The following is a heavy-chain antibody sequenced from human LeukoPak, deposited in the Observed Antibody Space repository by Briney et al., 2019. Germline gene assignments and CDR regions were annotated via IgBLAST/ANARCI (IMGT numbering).Heavy chain of an antibody. D-gene: IGHD4-23*01. Sequence: PGRSLRLSCVASGFTFDDYAMHWVRQGPGKGLEWVSSISWNRGSVGHADSVRGRFTISRDNAKNSLYLQMNSLRAEDTALYYCAKARAPYGGWSSFDNWGQGTLVTVSS. CDR3: AKARAPYGGWSSFDN. V-gene: IGHV3-9*01. CDR2: ISWNRGSV. J-gene: IGHJ4*02. CDR1: GFTFDDYA.